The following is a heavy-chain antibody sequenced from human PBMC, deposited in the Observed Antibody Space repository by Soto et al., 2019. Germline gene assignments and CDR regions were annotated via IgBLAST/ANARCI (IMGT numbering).Heavy chain of an antibody. V-gene: IGHV4-31*03. D-gene: IGHD1-26*01. J-gene: IGHJ4*02. CDR2: IYYTGRT. CDR1: DGSVSRGGYY. Sequence: QVQLQESGPGLVKPSQTLSLACTVSDGSVSRGGYYWSWIRQSPGKNLEWIGNIYYTGRTSYNPSVKSRRTISLETSKRQFSLRLASVSAADTAVYYCAREGSYHYFDYWGQGALVTVSS. CDR3: AREGSYHYFDY.